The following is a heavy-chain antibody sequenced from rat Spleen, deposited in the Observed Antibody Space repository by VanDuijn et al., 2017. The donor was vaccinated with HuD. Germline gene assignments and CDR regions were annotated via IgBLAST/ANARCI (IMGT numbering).Heavy chain of an antibody. Sequence: QVQLKESGPGLVQPSQTLSLTCTVSGFSLTSYHVSWVRQPPGKGLEWIAAISSGGGTFYSSALKSRLSISRDTSKSQVFLKMNSLQTEDTAIYYCARDRLQWFDYWGQGVMVTVSS. CDR2: ISSGGGT. CDR3: ARDRLQWFDY. D-gene: IGHD1-1*01. V-gene: IGHV2S12*01. CDR1: GFSLTSYH. J-gene: IGHJ2*01.